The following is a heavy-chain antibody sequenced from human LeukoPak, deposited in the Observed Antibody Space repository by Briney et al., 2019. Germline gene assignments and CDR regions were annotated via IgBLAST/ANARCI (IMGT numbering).Heavy chain of an antibody. J-gene: IGHJ6*03. D-gene: IGHD5-18*01. CDR3: ARPGGYSYAYYYYYYMDV. V-gene: IGHV3-7*01. CDR1: GFTFSDYY. CDR2: IKQDGSEK. Sequence: GGSLRLSCAASGFTFSDYYMSWVRQAPGKGLEWVANIKQDGSEKYYVDSVKGRFTISRDNAKNSLYLQMNSLRAEDTAVYYCARPGGYSYAYYYYYYMDVWGKGTTVTVSS.